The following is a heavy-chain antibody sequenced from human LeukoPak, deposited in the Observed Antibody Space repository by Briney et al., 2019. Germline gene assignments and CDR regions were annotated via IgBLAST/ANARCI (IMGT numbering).Heavy chain of an antibody. V-gene: IGHV3-30*02. CDR3: AKRGKLFGAFDI. Sequence: GGSLRLSCAASGFTFNNFGMHWVRQAPGKGLEWVSFIGYEGVHKYYADSVKGRFTISKDNSKATLYLQMNSLRPEDTAVYYCAKRGKLFGAFDIWGQGTMVTVSS. CDR2: IGYEGVHK. CDR1: GFTFNNFG. J-gene: IGHJ3*02. D-gene: IGHD3-16*01.